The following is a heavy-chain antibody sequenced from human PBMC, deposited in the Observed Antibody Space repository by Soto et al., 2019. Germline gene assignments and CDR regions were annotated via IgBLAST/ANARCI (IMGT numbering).Heavy chain of an antibody. CDR3: VCQLTSVLTQAYFDY. CDR1: GGYVSNSNYY. Sequence: NPSETLSLTCTVSGGYVSNSNYYWGWIRQSPGKGLEWIGSVYYRGRSYSNSSVKSRVTISVDTSKSQFSLNLNSVTASDTAVYYCVCQLTSVLTQAYFDYWGPGALVTVS. CDR2: VYYRGRS. J-gene: IGHJ4*02. V-gene: IGHV4-39*01. D-gene: IGHD2-8*01.